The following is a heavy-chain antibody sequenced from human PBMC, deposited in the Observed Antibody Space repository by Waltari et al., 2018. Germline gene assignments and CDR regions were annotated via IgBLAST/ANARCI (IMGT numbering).Heavy chain of an antibody. J-gene: IGHJ4*02. CDR3: AKELRSLERGFDL. Sequence: EIQLVQSAGGSVQPGNSLTLSCAASGFPFDDYAMQWVRQVPGRGMEWVSSINWNSGRIKYADSVKGRFTISRDNAKTSVYMQMNSLKIEDTALYYCAKELRSLERGFDLWGQGTPVIVSS. V-gene: IGHV3-9*01. CDR1: GFPFDDYA. CDR2: INWNSGRI. D-gene: IGHD3-3*01.